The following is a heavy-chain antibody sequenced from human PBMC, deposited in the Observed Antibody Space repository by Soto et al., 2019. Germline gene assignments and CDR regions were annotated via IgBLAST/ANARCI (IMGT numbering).Heavy chain of an antibody. CDR1: GSPYSSSP. CDR2: MSGSGGST. V-gene: IGHV3-23*01. CDR3: EKELYYYDSSGYYYPDAVDI. D-gene: IGHD3-22*01. Sequence: VVSLCLSWAASGSPYSSSPMNWASQTPWKALNXVSAMSGSGGSTYYADSVKGRFTMSRDKSKNTLYLQMNSLRAEDTAVYYCEKELYYYDSSGYYYPDAVDIWGQGTMVTVSS. J-gene: IGHJ3*02.